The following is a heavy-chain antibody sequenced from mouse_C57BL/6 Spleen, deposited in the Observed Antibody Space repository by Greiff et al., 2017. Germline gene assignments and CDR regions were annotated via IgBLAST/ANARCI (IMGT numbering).Heavy chain of an antibody. V-gene: IGHV1-53*01. Sequence: QVQLQQSGTELVKPGASVKLSCKASGYTFTSYWMHWVKQRPGQGLEWIGNINPSNGGTNYNEKFKSKATLTVDKSSSTAYMQLSSLTSEDSAVYYCAREGLRRPPYYAMDYWGQGTSVTVSS. D-gene: IGHD2-4*01. CDR3: AREGLRRPPYYAMDY. CDR2: INPSNGGT. J-gene: IGHJ4*01. CDR1: GYTFTSYW.